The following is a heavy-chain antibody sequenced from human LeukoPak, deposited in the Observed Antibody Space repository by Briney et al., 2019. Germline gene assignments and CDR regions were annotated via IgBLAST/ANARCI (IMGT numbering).Heavy chain of an antibody. D-gene: IGHD1/OR15-1a*01. J-gene: IGHJ3*02. CDR1: GGSISSSSYY. V-gene: IGHV4-31*03. Sequence: PSETLSLTCTVSGGSISSSSYYWSWIRQHPGKGLEWIGYIYYSGSTYYNPSLKSRVTISVDTSKNQFSLKLSSVTAADTAVYYCARDGTAEPEDDAFDIWGQGTMVTVSS. CDR2: IYYSGST. CDR3: ARDGTAEPEDDAFDI.